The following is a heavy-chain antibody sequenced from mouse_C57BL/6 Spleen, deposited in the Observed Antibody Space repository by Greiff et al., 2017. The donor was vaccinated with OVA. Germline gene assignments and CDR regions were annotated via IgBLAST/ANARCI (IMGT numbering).Heavy chain of an antibody. CDR1: GYTFTDYY. J-gene: IGHJ2*01. D-gene: IGHD1-1*01. CDR3: ARRGAITTVVATDY. V-gene: IGHV1-26*01. CDR2: INPNNGGT. Sequence: EVQLQQSGPELVKPGASVKISCKASGYTFTDYYMNWVKQSHGKSLEWIGDINPNNGGTSYNQKFKGKATLTVDKSSSTAYMELRSLTSEDSAVYYCARRGAITTVVATDYWGQGTTLTVSS.